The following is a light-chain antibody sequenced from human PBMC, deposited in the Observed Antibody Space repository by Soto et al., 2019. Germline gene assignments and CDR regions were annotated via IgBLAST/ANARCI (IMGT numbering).Light chain of an antibody. V-gene: IGLV2-14*02. CDR2: EVA. J-gene: IGLJ1*01. Sequence: QSVLTQPASVSGSPGQSITISCAGTSSDIGSHNLVSWYQHHPDKAPKLLIYEVADRPSGVSDRFSGSKSGNTASLTISGLRAEDEADYYCSSYTSSSTLVVFGTGTKVTVL. CDR3: SSYTSSSTLVV. CDR1: SSDIGSHNL.